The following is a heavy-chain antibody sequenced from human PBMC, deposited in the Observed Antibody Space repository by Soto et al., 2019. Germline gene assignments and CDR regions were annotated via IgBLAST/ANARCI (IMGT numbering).Heavy chain of an antibody. D-gene: IGHD5-12*01. Sequence: ASVKVSCKASGYTFTNYDVAWVRRAPGQGLQWMGWISISKGKTYYEQSFQGRVTMTTDTVTTTGYMEVRSLRSDDTAVYYCARIGYIGNFGLDVWGQGTTVTVSS. CDR2: ISISKGKT. J-gene: IGHJ6*02. V-gene: IGHV1-18*01. CDR1: GYTFTNYD. CDR3: ARIGYIGNFGLDV.